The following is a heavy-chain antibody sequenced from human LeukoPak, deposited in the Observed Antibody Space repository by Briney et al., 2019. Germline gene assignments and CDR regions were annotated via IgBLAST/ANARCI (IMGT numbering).Heavy chain of an antibody. Sequence: PSETLSLTYTVSGGSISSSSYYWGWIRQPPGKGLEWIGSIYYSGSTYYNPSLKSRVTISVDTSKNQFSLKLSSVTAADTAVYYCARQLRYFDWSHFDHWGQGTLVTVSS. J-gene: IGHJ4*02. V-gene: IGHV4-39*01. CDR1: GGSISSSSYY. CDR3: ARQLRYFDWSHFDH. CDR2: IYYSGST. D-gene: IGHD3-9*01.